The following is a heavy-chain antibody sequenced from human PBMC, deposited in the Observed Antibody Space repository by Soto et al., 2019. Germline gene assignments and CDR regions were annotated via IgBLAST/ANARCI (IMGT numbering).Heavy chain of an antibody. CDR3: ARDLNYWSLLIDH. CDR2: LLSDGIKT. CDR1: GFSLSRYG. Sequence: PGGSLRLSCTASGFSLSRYGLHWVRQAPGKGLEWVAGLLSDGIKTSYTDSVKGRFTISRDTSKNMLYLQMNSLGAEDTAVYYCARDLNYWSLLIDHWGQGTLVTVS. D-gene: IGHD2-8*02. J-gene: IGHJ4*02. V-gene: IGHV3-33*01.